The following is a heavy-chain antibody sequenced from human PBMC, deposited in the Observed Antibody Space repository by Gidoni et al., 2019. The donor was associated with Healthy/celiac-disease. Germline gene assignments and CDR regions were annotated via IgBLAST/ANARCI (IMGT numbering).Heavy chain of an antibody. J-gene: IGHJ4*02. CDR1: GSTFTSYD. Sequence: QVPLVQSGAEVKKPGASVKVSCKASGSTFTSYDINWVRQATGQGLEWMGWMNPNSGNTGYAQKFQGRVTMTRNTSISTAYMELSSLRSEDTAVYYCARGRHQKGVYSGSYLVDYWGQGTLVTVSS. V-gene: IGHV1-8*01. CDR2: MNPNSGNT. D-gene: IGHD1-26*01. CDR3: ARGRHQKGVYSGSYLVDY.